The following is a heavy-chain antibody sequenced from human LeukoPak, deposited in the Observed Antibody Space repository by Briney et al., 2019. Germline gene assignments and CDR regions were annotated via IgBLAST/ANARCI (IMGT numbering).Heavy chain of an antibody. CDR1: GFTFSDYY. CDR3: ARVNQDIVVVPAAMCWFDP. V-gene: IGHV3-11*01. CDR2: ISSSGSTI. J-gene: IGHJ5*02. D-gene: IGHD2-2*01. Sequence: PGGSLRLSCAASGFTFSDYYMSWIRQAPGKGLEWVSYISSSGSTIYYADSVKGRFTISRDNAKNSLYMQMNSLRAEDTAVYYWARVNQDIVVVPAAMCWFDPWGQGTLVTVSS.